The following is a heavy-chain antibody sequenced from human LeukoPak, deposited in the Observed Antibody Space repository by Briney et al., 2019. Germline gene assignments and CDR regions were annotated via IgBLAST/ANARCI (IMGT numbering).Heavy chain of an antibody. V-gene: IGHV5-51*01. CDR1: GYGFTGFS. CDR2: IHPADSDT. Sequence: GESLKISCKGSGYGFTGFSIGWVRQMPGKGLEWMGIIHPADSDTRYSPSFQGQVTISVDKSISTAYLQWSSLKASDTAMYYCARHRYDSTGYYYVLDYWGQGSLVTVSS. D-gene: IGHD3-22*01. J-gene: IGHJ4*02. CDR3: ARHRYDSTGYYYVLDY.